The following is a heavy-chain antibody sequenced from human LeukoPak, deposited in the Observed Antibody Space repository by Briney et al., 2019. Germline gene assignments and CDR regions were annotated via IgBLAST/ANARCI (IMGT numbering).Heavy chain of an antibody. CDR1: GYTFTSYD. J-gene: IGHJ4*02. Sequence: ASVKVSCKASGYTFTSYDINWVRQATGQGLEWMGWISAYNGNTNYAQKLQGRVTMTTDTSTSTAYMELRSLRSDDTAVYYCARNYDILTGYYPFDYWGQGTLVTVSS. V-gene: IGHV1-18*01. CDR3: ARNYDILTGYYPFDY. D-gene: IGHD3-9*01. CDR2: ISAYNGNT.